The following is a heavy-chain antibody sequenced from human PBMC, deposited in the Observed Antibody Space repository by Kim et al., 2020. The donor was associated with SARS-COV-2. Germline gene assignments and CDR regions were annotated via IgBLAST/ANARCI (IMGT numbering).Heavy chain of an antibody. CDR1: GYTFTGYY. D-gene: IGHD2-15*01. Sequence: ASVKFSCKASGYTFTGYYMHWVRQAPGQGLEWMGRINLNSGGTNYAQKFQGRVTMTRGTSISTAYMELSRPRSDDTAVYYFARPRTSSPFDFWGQGTLVT. CDR3: ARPRTSSPFDF. CDR2: INLNSGGT. J-gene: IGHJ4*02. V-gene: IGHV1-2*06.